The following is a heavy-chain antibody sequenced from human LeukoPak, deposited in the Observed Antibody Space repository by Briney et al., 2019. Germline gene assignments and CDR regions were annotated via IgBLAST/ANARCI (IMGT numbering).Heavy chain of an antibody. CDR2: IYTSGST. V-gene: IGHV4-61*02. Sequence: SETLSLTCTVSGGSISSGGYYWTWIRQPPGKGLEWIGRIYTSGSTDYNPSLKSRVTMSVDTSKNLFSLKLYSVTAADTAVYYCARDLTSWYFDVWGRGTLVTVSS. CDR1: GGSISSGGYY. J-gene: IGHJ2*01. CDR3: ARDLTSWYFDV.